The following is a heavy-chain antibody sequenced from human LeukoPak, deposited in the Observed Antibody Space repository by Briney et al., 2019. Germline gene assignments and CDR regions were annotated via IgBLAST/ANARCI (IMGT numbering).Heavy chain of an antibody. Sequence: ASVKVSCKTSGYTFTNYGISWVRQAPGQGLEWTGWISCYSGNTNYVQKFRGRVAMTADTSTSTVYMELRSLRSDDTAVYYCARDIATVQHQDWGQGTLVTVSS. CDR1: GYTFTNYG. CDR3: ARDIATVQHQD. V-gene: IGHV1-18*01. D-gene: IGHD1-1*01. J-gene: IGHJ4*02. CDR2: ISCYSGNT.